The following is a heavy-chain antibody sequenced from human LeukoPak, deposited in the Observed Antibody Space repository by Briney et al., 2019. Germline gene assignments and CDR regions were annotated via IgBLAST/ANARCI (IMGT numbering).Heavy chain of an antibody. V-gene: IGHV3-74*01. CDR3: TRAITFFYGSVTYDWFES. CDR2: IQSDGST. CDR1: GFTFSSYW. D-gene: IGHD3-10*01. Sequence: GGSLRLSCVASGFTFSSYWMHWVRQTPGQGLMWVARIQSDGSTIYADSVQSRFTISRDNAKNTVYLQMNSLRVDDTAVYFCTRAITFFYGSVTYDWFESWGQGIRVTVSS. J-gene: IGHJ5*01.